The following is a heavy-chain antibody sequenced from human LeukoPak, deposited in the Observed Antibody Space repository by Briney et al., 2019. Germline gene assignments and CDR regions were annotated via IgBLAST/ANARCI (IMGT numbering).Heavy chain of an antibody. CDR1: GVSPCGATHF. V-gene: IGHV4-61*02. CDR3: VATAYAAGTDY. CDR2: VYTGANT. Sequence: TLCLSRTVSGVSPCGATHFSKSVRPPAGGGLGWGGRVYTGANTTSSPSLYNPSLKSRVTISVDTSKNQFSLKFSSVTATDTALYYCVATAYAAGTDYWGQGILVTVSS. J-gene: IGHJ4*02. D-gene: IGHD6-13*01.